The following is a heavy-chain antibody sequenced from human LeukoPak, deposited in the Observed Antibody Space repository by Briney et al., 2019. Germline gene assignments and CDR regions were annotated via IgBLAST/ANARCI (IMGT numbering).Heavy chain of an antibody. CDR3: ARAGYDFWSVRRDWFDP. D-gene: IGHD3-3*01. CDR1: GGSISSGSYY. Sequence: SETLSLTCTVSGGSISSGSYYWSWIRQPAGKGLEWIGRIYTSGSTNYNPSLKSPVTISVDTSKNQFSLKLSSVTAADTAVYYCARAGYDFWSVRRDWFDPWGQGALVTVSS. J-gene: IGHJ5*02. CDR2: IYTSGST. V-gene: IGHV4-61*02.